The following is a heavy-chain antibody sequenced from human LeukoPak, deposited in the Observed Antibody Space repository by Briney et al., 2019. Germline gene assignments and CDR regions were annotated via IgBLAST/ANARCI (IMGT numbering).Heavy chain of an antibody. D-gene: IGHD2-15*01. J-gene: IGHJ6*03. CDR1: GGSISSYY. Sequence: SETLSLTCTVSGGSISSYYWSWIRQPPGKGLEWSGYIYYSGRTNYNPSLKSRVTISVDTSKKQFSLTLSSVTAAATAVYYCARAAFGYCSGSSCYSGTRPREYYCYMDVWGKGTTVTVSS. CDR2: IYYSGRT. V-gene: IGHV4-59*12. CDR3: ARAAFGYCSGSSCYSGTRPREYYCYMDV.